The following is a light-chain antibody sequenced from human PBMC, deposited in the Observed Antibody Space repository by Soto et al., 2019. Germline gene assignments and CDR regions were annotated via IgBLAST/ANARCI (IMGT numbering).Light chain of an antibody. CDR1: QGISSY. Sequence: DIQLTQSPSFLSASVGDRVTITCRASQGISSYLAWYQQKPGKAPKLLIYAASTLQSGVPSRFIASGSGTDFTLTISSLQPEDFATYYCQQFRSFPITFGQGTRLETK. CDR2: AAS. CDR3: QQFRSFPIT. J-gene: IGKJ5*01. V-gene: IGKV1-9*01.